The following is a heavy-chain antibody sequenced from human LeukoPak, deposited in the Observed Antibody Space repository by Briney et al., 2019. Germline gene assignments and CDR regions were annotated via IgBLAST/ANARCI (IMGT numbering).Heavy chain of an antibody. CDR1: GFTFSIYS. Sequence: GGSLRLSCAASGFTFSIYSMNWVRQAPGKGLEWVSSISSTSSYINYADLVRGRFTISRDNAKNSLYLQMNSLRAEDTAMYYCARGDFIAATREGYWGQGTLVTVSS. V-gene: IGHV3-21*06. CDR3: ARGDFIAATREGY. J-gene: IGHJ4*02. CDR2: ISSTSSYI. D-gene: IGHD6-13*01.